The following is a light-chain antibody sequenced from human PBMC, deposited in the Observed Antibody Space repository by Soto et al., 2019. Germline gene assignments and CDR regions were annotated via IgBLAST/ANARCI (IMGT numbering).Light chain of an antibody. V-gene: IGLV2-14*01. CDR1: SSDVGSYRD. J-gene: IGLJ2*01. CDR2: DVR. Sequence: QSALTQPASVSGSPGQSITISCTGTSSDVGSYRDVSWYQQHPVKAPKLMIYDVRNRPSGVSDRFSGSNSGNTASLTISALQAEVEADYDCSSYARSSSRDVVFGGGTKLTVL. CDR3: SSYARSSSRDVV.